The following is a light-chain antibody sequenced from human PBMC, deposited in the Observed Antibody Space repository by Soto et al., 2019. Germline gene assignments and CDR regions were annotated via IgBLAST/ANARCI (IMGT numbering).Light chain of an antibody. CDR2: DTS. Sequence: EIVLTQSPATLSLSPGERATLSCRASQSVSSYLAWYQQKPGQAPRLLIYDTSSRATGIRARFRGSGSGTDFTLAISSREPEDFPVYYCQQWTFGQGTKVEIK. V-gene: IGKV3-11*01. J-gene: IGKJ1*01. CDR1: QSVSSY. CDR3: QQWT.